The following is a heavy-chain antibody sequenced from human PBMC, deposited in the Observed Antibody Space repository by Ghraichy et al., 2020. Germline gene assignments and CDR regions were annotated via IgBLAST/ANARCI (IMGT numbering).Heavy chain of an antibody. V-gene: IGHV3-23*01. CDR3: AKDFGAQVGATAY. J-gene: IGHJ4*02. CDR2: LSDSGDNT. Sequence: LSLTCAASGFTFSNYAMSWVRQAPGKGLEWVSTLSDSGDNTFYADSVKGRFTISRDGSKNTLYLQMNSLRVEDTAIYYCAKDFGAQVGATAYWGQGTQVTVSS. CDR1: GFTFSNYA. D-gene: IGHD1-26*01.